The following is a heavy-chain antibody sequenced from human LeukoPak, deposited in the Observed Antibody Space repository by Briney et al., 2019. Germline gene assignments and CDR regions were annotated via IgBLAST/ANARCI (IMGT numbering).Heavy chain of an antibody. CDR2: ISSSSSYI. Sequence: GGSLRLSCAASGFTFSSYSMNWVRQAPGKGLEWVSSISSSSSYIYYADSVKGRFTISRDNAKNSLYLQMNSLRAEDTAVYYCARDRDSQRDLRFLPGYWGQGTLVTVSS. CDR3: ARDRDSQRDLRFLPGY. D-gene: IGHD3-3*01. CDR1: GFTFSSYS. V-gene: IGHV3-21*01. J-gene: IGHJ4*02.